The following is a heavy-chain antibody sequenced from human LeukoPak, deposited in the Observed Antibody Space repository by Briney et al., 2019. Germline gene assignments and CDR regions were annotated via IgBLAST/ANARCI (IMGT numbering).Heavy chain of an antibody. Sequence: GASVTVSCKASGYTFTGYYMYWVRQAPGQGLEWMGWINPNSGGTNYAQKFQGRVTMTRDTSISTAYMELSRLSSDDTAVYYCARARPAAISFYPYWGQGTLVTVSS. CDR2: INPNSGGT. D-gene: IGHD2-2*01. J-gene: IGHJ4*02. V-gene: IGHV1-2*02. CDR3: ARARPAAISFYPY. CDR1: GYTFTGYY.